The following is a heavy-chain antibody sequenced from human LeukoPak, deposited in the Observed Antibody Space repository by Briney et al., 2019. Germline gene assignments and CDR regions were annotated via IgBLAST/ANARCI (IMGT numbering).Heavy chain of an antibody. CDR2: INSDGRDT. Sequence: GGSLRLSCAASGFTFSDYWMHWVRQLPGKGLEWVARINSDGRDTTYADSVKGRFTISRDNAKNSLYLQMNSLRAEDTAIYYCAREGSHRFFDFWGQGTLVTVSS. J-gene: IGHJ4*02. CDR1: GFTFSDYW. V-gene: IGHV3-74*03. CDR3: AREGSHRFFDF. D-gene: IGHD3-16*02.